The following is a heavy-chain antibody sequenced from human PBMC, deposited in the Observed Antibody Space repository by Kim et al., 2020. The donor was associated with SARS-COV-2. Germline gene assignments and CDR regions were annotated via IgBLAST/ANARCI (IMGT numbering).Heavy chain of an antibody. CDR3: AKATQAYSTSWYYDS. CDR2: ISYDGINR. D-gene: IGHD3-3*01. Sequence: GGSLRLSCAASGFTLTNYGMHWVRQAPGKGPEWVAVISYDGINRYYVDSVKGRFTISRDISKSTLYLQMNRLTAKDTAVYYCAKATQAYSTSWYYDSWGLGTLVTVSS. CDR1: GFTLTNYG. J-gene: IGHJ4*02. V-gene: IGHV3-30*18.